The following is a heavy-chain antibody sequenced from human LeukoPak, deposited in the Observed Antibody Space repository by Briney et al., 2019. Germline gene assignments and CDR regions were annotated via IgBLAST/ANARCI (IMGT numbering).Heavy chain of an antibody. CDR1: GGSFSGYY. CDR2: INHSGST. Sequence: SETLSLTCAVYGGSFSGYYWSWIRQPPGKGLEWIGEINHSGSTNYNPSLKSRVTISVDTSKNQFSLKLSSVTAADTAVYYCARRPARWLANRDWFDPWGQGTLVTVSS. J-gene: IGHJ5*02. D-gene: IGHD6-19*01. V-gene: IGHV4-34*01. CDR3: ARRPARWLANRDWFDP.